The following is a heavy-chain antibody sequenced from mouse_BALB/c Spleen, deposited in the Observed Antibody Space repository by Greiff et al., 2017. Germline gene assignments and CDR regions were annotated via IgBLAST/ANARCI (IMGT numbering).Heavy chain of an antibody. Sequence: EVQLQQSGAELVKPGASVKLSCTASGFNIKDTYMHWVKQRPEQGLEWIGRIDPANGNTKYDPKFQGKATITADTSSNTAYLQLSSLTSEDTAVYYCARSGYYGSSSFAYWGQGTLVTVSA. CDR2: IDPANGNT. D-gene: IGHD1-1*01. J-gene: IGHJ3*01. CDR3: ARSGYYGSSSFAY. V-gene: IGHV14-3*02. CDR1: GFNIKDTY.